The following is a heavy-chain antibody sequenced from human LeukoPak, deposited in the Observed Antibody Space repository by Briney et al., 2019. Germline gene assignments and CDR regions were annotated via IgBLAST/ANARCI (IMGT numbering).Heavy chain of an antibody. CDR1: GFTFSDYY. J-gene: IGHJ5*02. CDR3: ARDKDYILWFDP. CDR2: ISSSGSTI. D-gene: IGHD4-11*01. Sequence: GGSLRLSCAGSGFTFSDYYMSWLRQAPGKGLEWVSYISSSGSTIYYADSVKGRFTISRDNAKNSLYLQMNSLRAEDTAVYYCARDKDYILWFDPWGQGTLVTVSS. V-gene: IGHV3-11*01.